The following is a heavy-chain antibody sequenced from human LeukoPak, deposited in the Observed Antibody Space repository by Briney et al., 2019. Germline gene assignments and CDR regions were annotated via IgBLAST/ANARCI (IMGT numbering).Heavy chain of an antibody. CDR1: GGSITNYY. J-gene: IGHJ4*02. Sequence: SETLSLTCTVSGGSITNYYWSWLRQPPGKGLEWIGYIYHNGRATYNPSLQSRVTISVDTSKNEFSLKLNSVSAADTAVYYCASAVRYSSGWTLDYWGQGTLVTVSS. D-gene: IGHD6-19*01. CDR2: IYHNGRA. V-gene: IGHV4-59*08. CDR3: ASAVRYSSGWTLDY.